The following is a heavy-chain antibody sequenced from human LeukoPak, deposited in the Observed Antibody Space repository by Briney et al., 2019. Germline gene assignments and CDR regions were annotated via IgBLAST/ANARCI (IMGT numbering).Heavy chain of an antibody. J-gene: IGHJ4*02. Sequence: GGSLRLSCAASGFTFSSYSMNWVRQAPGKGLEWVSVIYSGGSTYYADSVKGRFTISRDNSKNTLYLQMNSLRAEDTAVYYCATPTGDRDYWGQGTLVTVSS. CDR1: GFTFSSYS. CDR2: IYSGGST. D-gene: IGHD4-17*01. CDR3: ATPTGDRDY. V-gene: IGHV3-66*01.